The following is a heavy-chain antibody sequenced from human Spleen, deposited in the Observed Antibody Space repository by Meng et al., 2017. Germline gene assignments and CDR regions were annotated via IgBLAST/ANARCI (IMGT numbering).Heavy chain of an antibody. J-gene: IGHJ4*02. CDR1: GGSFSDYY. Sequence: QGQLQSWGAGLLKPSETLSLTCVVSGGSFSDYYWGWTRQPPGKGLEWIGEINHRGNTNYNSFLESRVTISVDMSQNSLSLKLSSVTAADSAVYYCARGPTTVAHDFDYWGQGTLVTVSS. CDR2: INHRGNT. D-gene: IGHD4-11*01. CDR3: ARGPTTVAHDFDY. V-gene: IGHV4-34*01.